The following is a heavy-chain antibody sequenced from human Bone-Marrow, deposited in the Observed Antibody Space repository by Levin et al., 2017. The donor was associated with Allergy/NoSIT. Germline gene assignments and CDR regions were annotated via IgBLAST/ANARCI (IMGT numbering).Heavy chain of an antibody. CDR3: ARVVFDDYGGNSLDY. CDR2: IYYSGST. D-gene: IGHD4-23*01. Sequence: SETLSLTCTVSGGSISSSSYYWGWIRQPPGKGLEWIGSIYYSGSTYYNPSLKSRVTISVDTSKNQFSLKLSSVTAADTAVYYCARVVFDDYGGNSLDYWGQGTLVTVSS. CDR1: GGSISSSSYY. V-gene: IGHV4-39*01. J-gene: IGHJ4*02.